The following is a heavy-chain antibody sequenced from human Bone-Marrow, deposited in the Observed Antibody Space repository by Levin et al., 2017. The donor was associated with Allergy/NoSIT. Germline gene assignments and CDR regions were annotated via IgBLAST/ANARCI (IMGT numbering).Heavy chain of an antibody. D-gene: IGHD2-15*01. J-gene: IGHJ3*01. Sequence: GESLKISCAASGFTFGTYAMNWVRQAPGKGLEWVSGVSGSGAATFHADSVKGRFTNSRDHSKNTLYLQMNSLRAEDTAVYYCAKTEGGGRGDAFDVWGQGTMVTVSS. CDR2: VSGSGAAT. V-gene: IGHV3-23*01. CDR1: GFTFGTYA. CDR3: AKTEGGGRGDAFDV.